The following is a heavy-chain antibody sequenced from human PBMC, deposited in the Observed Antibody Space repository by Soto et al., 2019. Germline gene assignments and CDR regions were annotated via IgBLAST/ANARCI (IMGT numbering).Heavy chain of an antibody. CDR1: GGSISSYY. V-gene: IGHV4-59*01. Sequence: SETLSLTCTVSGGSISSYYWSWIRQPPGKGLEWIGYIYYSGSTNYNPSLKSRVTISVDTSKNQFSLKLSSVTAADTAVYYCARGLLMVHYYYYMDVWGKGTTVTVSS. CDR2: IYYSGST. CDR3: ARGLLMVHYYYYMDV. J-gene: IGHJ6*03. D-gene: IGHD2-8*01.